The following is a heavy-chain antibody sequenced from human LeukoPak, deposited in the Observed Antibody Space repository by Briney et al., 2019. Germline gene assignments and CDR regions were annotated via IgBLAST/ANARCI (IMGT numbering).Heavy chain of an antibody. CDR2: INHRGST. D-gene: IGHD6-25*01. V-gene: IGHV4-34*01. CDR3: ARTGRPTSWSSVDV. CDR1: GGSFSGYY. Sequence: PSETLSLTCAVYGGSFSGYYWTWIRQPPGKGLEWIGEINHRGSTDYNPSLKSRLTISVDTSQNQISLRLSSVTAADTAVYYCARTGRPTSWSSVDVWGKGTTVTVSS. J-gene: IGHJ6*04.